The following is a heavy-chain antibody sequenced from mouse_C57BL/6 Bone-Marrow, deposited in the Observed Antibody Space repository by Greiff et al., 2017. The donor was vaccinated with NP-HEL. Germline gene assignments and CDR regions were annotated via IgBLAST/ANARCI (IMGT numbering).Heavy chain of an antibody. V-gene: IGHV1-82*01. CDR2: IYPGDGDT. Sequence: QVQLKESGPELVKPGASVKISCKASGYAFSSSWMNWVKQRPGKGLEWIGRIYPGDGDTNYNGKFKGKATLTADKSSSTAYMQLSSLTSEDSAVYFCARGIYDGYFWFAYWGQGTLVTVSA. J-gene: IGHJ3*01. CDR3: ARGIYDGYFWFAY. CDR1: GYAFSSSW. D-gene: IGHD2-3*01.